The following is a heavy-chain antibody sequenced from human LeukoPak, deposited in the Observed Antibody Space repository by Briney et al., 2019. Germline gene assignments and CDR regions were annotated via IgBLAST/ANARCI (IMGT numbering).Heavy chain of an antibody. J-gene: IGHJ4*02. CDR1: GGSFSGYY. D-gene: IGHD6-25*01. Sequence: NPSETLSLTCAVYGGSFSGYYWSWIRQPPGKGLEWIGEINHSGSTNYNPSLKSRVTISVDTSKNQFSLKLSSVTAADTAVYYCARRRLGPPFDYWGQGTLVTVSS. CDR2: INHSGST. V-gene: IGHV4-34*01. CDR3: ARRRLGPPFDY.